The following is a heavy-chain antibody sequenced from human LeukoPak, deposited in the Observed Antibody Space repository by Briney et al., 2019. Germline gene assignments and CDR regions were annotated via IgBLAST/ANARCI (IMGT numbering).Heavy chain of an antibody. V-gene: IGHV4-59*01. D-gene: IGHD1-1*01. Sequence: PSETLSLTCTVSGDSITSPFYWGWIRQPPGKGLEWIGYIYYSGSTNYNPSLKSRVTISVDTSKNQFSLKLSSVTAADTAVYYCARDVGTRFDYWGQGTLVTVSS. CDR1: GDSITSPFY. CDR3: ARDVGTRFDY. CDR2: IYYSGST. J-gene: IGHJ4*02.